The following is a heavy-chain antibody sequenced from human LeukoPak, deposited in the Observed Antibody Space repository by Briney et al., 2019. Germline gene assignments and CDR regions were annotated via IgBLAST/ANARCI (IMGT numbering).Heavy chain of an antibody. Sequence: PGGSLRLSCAASGFTFSSYGMHWVRQAPGKGLEWVAVISYDGSNKYYADSVKGRFTISRDNSKNTLYLQMNSLRAEDTAVYYCAKDRGGRSYDRRDYFDYWGQGTLVTVSS. CDR2: ISYDGSNK. D-gene: IGHD1-26*01. CDR1: GFTFSSYG. J-gene: IGHJ4*02. CDR3: AKDRGGRSYDRRDYFDY. V-gene: IGHV3-30*18.